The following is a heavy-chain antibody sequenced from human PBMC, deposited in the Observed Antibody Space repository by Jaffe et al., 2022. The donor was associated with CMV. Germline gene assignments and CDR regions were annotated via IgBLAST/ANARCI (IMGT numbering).Heavy chain of an antibody. V-gene: IGHV3-30*18. D-gene: IGHD2-21*02. J-gene: IGHJ4*02. CDR3: AKDRGIVVVTGSFDY. CDR2: ISYDGSNK. CDR1: GFTFSSYG. Sequence: QVQLVESGGGVVQPGRSLRLSCAASGFTFSSYGMHWVRQAPGKGLEWVAVISYDGSNKYYADSVKGRFTISRDNSKNTLYLQMNSLRAEDTAVYYCAKDRGIVVVTGSFDYWGQGTLVTVSS.